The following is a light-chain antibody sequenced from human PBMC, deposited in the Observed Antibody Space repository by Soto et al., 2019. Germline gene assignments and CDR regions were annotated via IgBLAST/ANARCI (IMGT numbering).Light chain of an antibody. CDR3: QQYDNYHT. V-gene: IGKV1-5*03. CDR1: QSISHW. J-gene: IGKJ2*01. Sequence: DIQMTQSPSTLSASVGDRVTITCRASQSISHWLAWYQQKPGKAPKVLIYKASNLGSGVPSRFSGSGSGTEFTLTISSLQPDDFATYYCQQYDNYHTFGQGTRLDIK. CDR2: KAS.